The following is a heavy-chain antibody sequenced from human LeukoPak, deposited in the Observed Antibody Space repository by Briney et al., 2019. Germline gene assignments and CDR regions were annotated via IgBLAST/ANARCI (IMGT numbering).Heavy chain of an antibody. Sequence: PSETLSLTCTVSGGPKRGGSYYGSWIRQPPAKVLEWIGYIYCSGGTKYNLSLKSRVTISVDTSKNQLALKLSSVTAADTAVYYCARGEYGLFDYWGQGTLVTVSS. J-gene: IGHJ4*02. V-gene: IGHV4-61*01. D-gene: IGHD2/OR15-2a*01. CDR3: ARGEYGLFDY. CDR2: IYCSGGT. CDR1: GGPKRGGSYY.